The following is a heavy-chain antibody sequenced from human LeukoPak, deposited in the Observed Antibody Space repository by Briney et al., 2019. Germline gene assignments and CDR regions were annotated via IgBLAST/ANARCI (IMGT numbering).Heavy chain of an antibody. J-gene: IGHJ4*02. CDR3: ARGDYDILTGYYDY. V-gene: IGHV4-34*01. CDR2: INHSGST. Sequence: TSETLSLTCAVYGGSFSGYYWSWIRQPPGKGLEWIGEINHSGSTNYNPSLKSRVTISVDTSKNQFSLKLSSVTAADTAVYYCARGDYDILTGYYDYWGQGTLVTVSS. D-gene: IGHD3-9*01. CDR1: GGSFSGYY.